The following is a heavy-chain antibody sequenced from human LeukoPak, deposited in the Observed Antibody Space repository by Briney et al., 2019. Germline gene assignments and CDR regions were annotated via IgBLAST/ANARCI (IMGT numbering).Heavy chain of an antibody. CDR3: AKSRSRSGWYYFDY. J-gene: IGHJ4*02. CDR1: GFTFDDYA. CDR2: ISWDGGST. V-gene: IGHV3-43D*04. Sequence: GGSLRLSCAASGFTFDDYAMHWVRQAPGKGLEWVSLISWDGGSTYYADSVKGRFTISRDNSKNSLYLQMNSLRAEDTALYYCAKSRSRSGWYYFDYWSQGTLVTVSS. D-gene: IGHD6-19*01.